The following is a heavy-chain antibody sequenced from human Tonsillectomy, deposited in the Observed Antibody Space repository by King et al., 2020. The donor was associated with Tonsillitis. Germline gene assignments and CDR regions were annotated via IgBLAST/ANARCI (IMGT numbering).Heavy chain of an antibody. J-gene: IGHJ6*03. Sequence: VQLQESGPGLVKPSQTLSLNCTVSGGSISSAGYYWSWIRQHPGKGLEWIGYISYSGNTFYNPSLRSRLSISVDTSKNQFSLKVSSVNAADTAVYYCASSSLPYYSHYMDVWGKGTTVTVSS. CDR3: ASSSLPYYSHYMDV. CDR1: GGSISSAGYY. CDR2: ISYSGNT. D-gene: IGHD5/OR15-5a*01. V-gene: IGHV4-31*03.